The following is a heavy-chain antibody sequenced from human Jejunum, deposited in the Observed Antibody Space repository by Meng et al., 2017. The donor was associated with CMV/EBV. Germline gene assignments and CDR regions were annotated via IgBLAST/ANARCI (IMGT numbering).Heavy chain of an antibody. CDR2: IIGSGDKS. D-gene: IGHD4-11*01. V-gene: IGHV3-23*01. CDR3: AREHTVLDETMWYDP. Sequence: EVQLLESGGGLVQPGGSLRLCGVGSGFTFNSYVMNWVRQAPGKGLEWVSSIIGSGDKSYYADSVKGRFTISRDNSKNTLYLQMNSLRAEDTAEYYCAREHTVLDETMWYDPWGQGTLVTVSS. CDR1: GFTFNSYV. J-gene: IGHJ5*02.